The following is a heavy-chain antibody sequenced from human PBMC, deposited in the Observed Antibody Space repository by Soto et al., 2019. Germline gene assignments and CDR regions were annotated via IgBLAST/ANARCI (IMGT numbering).Heavy chain of an antibody. CDR2: IFHSGAT. D-gene: IGHD1-1*01. Sequence: QVQLQESGPGLVEPSGTLSLTCAVSGDSISSSHWWSWVRQSPGKVLEWIGEIFHSGATKYNPSLESRVTMSVDKSNNQVALKLRSVTAADTAVYYCARQLERGDLPEGFEYWGQGPLATVSS. J-gene: IGHJ4*02. V-gene: IGHV4-4*02. CDR3: ARQLERGDLPEGFEY. CDR1: GDSISSSHW.